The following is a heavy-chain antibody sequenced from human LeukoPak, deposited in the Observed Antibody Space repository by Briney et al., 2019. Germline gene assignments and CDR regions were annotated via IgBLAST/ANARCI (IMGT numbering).Heavy chain of an antibody. V-gene: IGHV4-59*08. Sequence: SETLSLICTVSGGSISSYYWSWIRQPPGKGLEWIGYIYYSGSTNYNPSLKSRVTISVDTSKNQFSLKLSSVTAADTAVYYCARPKRPQQLVFFDYWGQGTLVTVSS. CDR1: GGSISSYY. CDR3: ARPKRPQQLVFFDY. D-gene: IGHD6-13*01. J-gene: IGHJ4*02. CDR2: IYYSGST.